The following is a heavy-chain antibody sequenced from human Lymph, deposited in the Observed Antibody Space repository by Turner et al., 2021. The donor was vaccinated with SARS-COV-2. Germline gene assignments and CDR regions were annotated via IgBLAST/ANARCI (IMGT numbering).Heavy chain of an antibody. J-gene: IGHJ6*02. Sequence: QVQLVKYGAEVKRPWASVQVYCRAFGIIFTVNYMHWVRQAPGQGLEWMVWINPNSGGTNYAQKFPGRVTMTSDTYISTADMEVSRLRSDDTAVYYCARDTMGDYSYYYDGMDVWGQGTTVTVSS. V-gene: IGHV1-2*02. CDR3: ARDTMGDYSYYYDGMDV. CDR1: GIIFTVNY. D-gene: IGHD4-17*01. CDR2: INPNSGGT.